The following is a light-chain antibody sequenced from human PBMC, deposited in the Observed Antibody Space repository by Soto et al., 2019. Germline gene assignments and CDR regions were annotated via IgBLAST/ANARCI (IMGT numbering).Light chain of an antibody. J-gene: IGLJ2*01. CDR3: SSNAGSNNVV. V-gene: IGLV2-8*01. CDR2: EVS. Sequence: QSALTQPTSASGTPGQSVTIPCTGTSSDVGDYNYVSWYQQHPGKAPKLMIYEVSRRPSGVPDRFSGSKSGNTASLTVSGLQAEDEADYYCSSNAGSNNVVFGGGTKLTVL. CDR1: SSDVGDYNY.